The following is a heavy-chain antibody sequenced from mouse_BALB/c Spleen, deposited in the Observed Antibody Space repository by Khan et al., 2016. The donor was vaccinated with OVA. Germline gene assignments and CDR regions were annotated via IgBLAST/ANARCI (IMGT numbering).Heavy chain of an antibody. J-gene: IGHJ3*01. CDR3: ARGDYYGSSSFAY. Sequence: LVKTGASVKISCKASGYSFTGYYMHWVKQSHGKSLEWIGYISCYNGATSYNQKLKGKATFTVDTSSSTAYMQFNSLTSEDSAVYYWARGDYYGSSSFAYWGQGTLVTVSA. CDR1: GYSFTGYY. CDR2: ISCYNGAT. V-gene: IGHV1S34*01. D-gene: IGHD1-1*01.